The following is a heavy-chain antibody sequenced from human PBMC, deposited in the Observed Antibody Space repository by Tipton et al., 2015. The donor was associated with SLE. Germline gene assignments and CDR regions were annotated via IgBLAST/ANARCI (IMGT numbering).Heavy chain of an antibody. J-gene: IGHJ3*02. CDR1: GFTFRSYE. Sequence: SLRLSCAAPGFTFRSYEMHWVRQVTGKGLEWVSAIGGGGDTFYSGSVKGRFTISRENVKNSFYLQMNSLRAADTAVYYCAREGGGGGLEALDIWGQGTMVTVSS. CDR2: IGGGGDT. V-gene: IGHV3-13*01. D-gene: IGHD2-15*01. CDR3: AREGGGGGLEALDI.